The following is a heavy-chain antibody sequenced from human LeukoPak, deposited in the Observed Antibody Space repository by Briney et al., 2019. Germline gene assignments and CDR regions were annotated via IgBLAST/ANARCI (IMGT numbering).Heavy chain of an antibody. CDR2: ISGSGGNT. V-gene: IGHV3-23*01. D-gene: IGHD3-16*01. CDR1: GFTFSSYA. Sequence: GGSLRLSCAASGFTFSSYAMSWVRQAPGKGLEWVSTISGSGGNTYHADSVKGRFTISRDNSKNTLYLQMNSLRAEDTAVYYCAKDRALGEQPFDYWGQGTLVTVSS. J-gene: IGHJ4*02. CDR3: AKDRALGEQPFDY.